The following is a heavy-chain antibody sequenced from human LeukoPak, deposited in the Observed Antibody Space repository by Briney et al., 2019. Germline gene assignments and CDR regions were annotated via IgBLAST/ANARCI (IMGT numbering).Heavy chain of an antibody. CDR3: ARDQITMVRGVITYYFDY. Sequence: SETLSLTCTVSGGSISSGDYYWSWIRQPPGKGLEWIGYIYYSGSTYYNPSLKSRVTISVDTSKNQFSLKLSSVTAADTAAYYCARDQITMVRGVITYYFDYWGQGTLVTVSS. D-gene: IGHD3-10*01. V-gene: IGHV4-30-4*01. CDR2: IYYSGST. J-gene: IGHJ4*02. CDR1: GGSISSGDYY.